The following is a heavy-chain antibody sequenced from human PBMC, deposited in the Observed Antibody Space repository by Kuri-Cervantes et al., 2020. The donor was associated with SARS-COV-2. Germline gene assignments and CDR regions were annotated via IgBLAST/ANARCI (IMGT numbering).Heavy chain of an antibody. CDR1: GGSISSGGYS. Sequence: LRLSCAVSGGSISSGGYSWSWIRQPPGKGLEWIGYIYHSGSTNYNPSLKSRVTISVGKSKNQFSLKLSSVTAADTAVYYCASLRYFDWLIPDYWGQGTLVTVSS. CDR2: IYHSGST. J-gene: IGHJ4*02. CDR3: ASLRYFDWLIPDY. D-gene: IGHD3-9*01. V-gene: IGHV4-30-2*01.